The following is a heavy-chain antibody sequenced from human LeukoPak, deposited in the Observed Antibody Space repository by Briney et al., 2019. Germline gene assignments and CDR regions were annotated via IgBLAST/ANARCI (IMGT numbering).Heavy chain of an antibody. D-gene: IGHD6-13*01. J-gene: IGHJ4*02. V-gene: IGHV4-59*12. CDR3: ARGVRRGYSSSWYGY. CDR1: GDSISSYY. Sequence: SETLSLTCTVSGDSISSYYWSWIRQPPGKVLEWTGYIYYSGSTNYNPSLKSRVTISVDTSKNQISLKLSSVTAADTAVYYCARGVRRGYSSSWYGYWGQGTLVTVSS. CDR2: IYYSGST.